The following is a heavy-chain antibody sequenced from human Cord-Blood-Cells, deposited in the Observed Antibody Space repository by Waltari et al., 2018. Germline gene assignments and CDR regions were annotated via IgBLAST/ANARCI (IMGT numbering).Heavy chain of an antibody. CDR1: GYTFTSYD. Sequence: QVQLVQSGAEVKKPGASVKVSCKASGYTFTSYDINWVRQATGQGLEWMGWMNPNSGNTGYARKVQGRVTITRNTSISTAYMELSSLRSEDTAVYYCARGYLDSSSSFDYWDQGTLVTVSS. CDR2: MNPNSGNT. CDR3: ARGYLDSSSSFDY. J-gene: IGHJ4*02. V-gene: IGHV1-8*03. D-gene: IGHD6-6*01.